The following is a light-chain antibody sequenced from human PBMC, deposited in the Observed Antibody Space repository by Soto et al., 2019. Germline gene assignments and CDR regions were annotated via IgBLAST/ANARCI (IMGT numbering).Light chain of an antibody. CDR1: QSIHSW. CDR2: EAS. J-gene: IGKJ1*01. Sequence: DIQMTQSPSTLSASVGDRVTITCRASQSIHSWLAWYQQKPGRAPNLLIYEASSLESGVPSRFSGGRSGTEFTLTISSLQPDDFATYYCQQYDSYPWTFGQGNNVELK. CDR3: QQYDSYPWT. V-gene: IGKV1-5*03.